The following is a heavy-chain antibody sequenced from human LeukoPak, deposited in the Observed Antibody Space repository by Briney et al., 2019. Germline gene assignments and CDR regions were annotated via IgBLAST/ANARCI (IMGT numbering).Heavy chain of an antibody. CDR1: AGTFTIYA. Sequence: SVTVSFTASAGTFTIYAISWVRQAPGQGLEWMGRIIPIFGIANYAQKFQGRVTITADKSTSTAYMELSSRRSEDTAVYYCARENDGDEYGYNSAVDYWGQGTLVTVSS. J-gene: IGHJ4*02. CDR2: IIPIFGIA. CDR3: ARENDGDEYGYNSAVDY. D-gene: IGHD5-24*01. V-gene: IGHV1-69*04.